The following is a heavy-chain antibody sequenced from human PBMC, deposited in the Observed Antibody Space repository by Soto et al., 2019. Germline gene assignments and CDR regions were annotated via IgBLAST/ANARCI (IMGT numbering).Heavy chain of an antibody. CDR3: ERDLGVSSAWYYYYGMDV. CDR2: IIPIFGTA. J-gene: IGHJ6*02. CDR1: GGTFSSYA. V-gene: IGHV1-69*13. D-gene: IGHD3-16*01. Sequence: SVKVSCKASGGTFSSYAISWVRQAPGQGLEWMGGIIPIFGTANYAQKFQGRVTITADESTSTAYMELSSLRSEDTAVYYCERDLGVSSAWYYYYGMDVWGQGTTVTVSS.